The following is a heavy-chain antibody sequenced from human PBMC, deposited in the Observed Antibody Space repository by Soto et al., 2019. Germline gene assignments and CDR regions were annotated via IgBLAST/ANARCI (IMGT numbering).Heavy chain of an antibody. CDR2: IDPSDSYT. V-gene: IGHV5-10-1*01. CDR3: ARLGGAARPFLGMDV. J-gene: IGHJ6*02. CDR1: GYSFTSYW. D-gene: IGHD6-6*01. Sequence: GESLKISCKGSGYSFTSYWISWVRQMPGKGLEWMGRIDPSDSYTNYSPSFQGHVTISADKSISTAYLQWSSLKASDTATYYCARLGGAARPFLGMDVWGQGTTVTVSS.